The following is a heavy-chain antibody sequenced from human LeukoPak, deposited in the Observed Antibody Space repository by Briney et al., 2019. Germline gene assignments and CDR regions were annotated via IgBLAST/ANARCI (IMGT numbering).Heavy chain of an antibody. CDR2: IRQDGSDT. D-gene: IGHD1-26*01. CDR3: RRMVLVTATPYYFDN. J-gene: IGHJ4*02. V-gene: IGHV3-7*01. Sequence: GGSLRLSCVASGFTFGNYWMSWVRQAPGKGLEGVANIRQDGSDTVYVDSVKGRFTISRDNARNSLYLQMGSLRPEDTAVFYCRRMVLVTATPYYFDNWRRGTLVTVSS. CDR1: GFTFGNYW.